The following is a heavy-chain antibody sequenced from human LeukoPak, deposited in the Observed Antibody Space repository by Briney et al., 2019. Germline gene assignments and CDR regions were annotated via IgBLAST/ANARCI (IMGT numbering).Heavy chain of an antibody. D-gene: IGHD6-13*01. V-gene: IGHV3-43D*03. Sequence: PWGSLRLSCAASGFTVSSNYISWVRQVPGKGLECVSLITWDAGSTYYADSVKGRFTISRDNSRNSLYLQMNSLRAEDTALYYCAKGTSSWHEFDYWGQGTQVTVSS. CDR1: GFTVSSNY. J-gene: IGHJ4*02. CDR3: AKGTSSWHEFDY. CDR2: ITWDAGST.